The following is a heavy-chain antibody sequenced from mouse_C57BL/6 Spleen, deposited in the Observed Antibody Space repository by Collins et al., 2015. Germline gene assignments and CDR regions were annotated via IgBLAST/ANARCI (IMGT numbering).Heavy chain of an antibody. CDR1: GYTFTDYY. Sequence: QVQLKQSGAELVRPGASVKLSCKASGYTFTDYYINWVKQRPGQGLEWIARIYPGSGNTYYNEKFKGKATLTAEKSSSTAYMQLSSLTSEDSAVYFCARLAYYSNHWYFDVWGTGTTVTVSS. J-gene: IGHJ1*03. D-gene: IGHD2-5*01. CDR3: ARLAYYSNHWYFDV. V-gene: IGHV1-76*01. CDR2: IYPGSGNT.